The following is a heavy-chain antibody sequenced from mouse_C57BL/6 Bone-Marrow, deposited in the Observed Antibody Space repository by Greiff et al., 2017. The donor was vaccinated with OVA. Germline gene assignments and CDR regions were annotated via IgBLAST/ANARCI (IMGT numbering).Heavy chain of an antibody. Sequence: EVKLMESGAELVKPGASVKLSCTASGFNIKDYYMHWVKQRTEQGLEWIGRIDPEDGETKYAPKFQGKATITADTSSNTAYRQLCSLTSEDTSVYYCAIDSSGGYYFDYWGQGTTLTVSS. V-gene: IGHV14-2*01. CDR2: IDPEDGET. D-gene: IGHD3-2*02. CDR3: AIDSSGGYYFDY. J-gene: IGHJ2*01. CDR1: GFNIKDYY.